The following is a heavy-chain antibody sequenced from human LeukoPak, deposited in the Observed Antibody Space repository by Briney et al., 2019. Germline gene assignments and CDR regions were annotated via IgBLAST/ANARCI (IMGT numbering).Heavy chain of an antibody. D-gene: IGHD3-3*01. J-gene: IGHJ4*02. Sequence: VKVSCKASGYTFTSYDINWVRQATGQGLEWMGWMNPNSGTTGYAQKFQGRVTMTRNTSISTAYMELSSLRSEDTAVYYCARNTIFGVVIIDCWGQGTLVTASS. CDR2: MNPNSGTT. V-gene: IGHV1-8*01. CDR3: ARNTIFGVVIIDC. CDR1: GYTFTSYD.